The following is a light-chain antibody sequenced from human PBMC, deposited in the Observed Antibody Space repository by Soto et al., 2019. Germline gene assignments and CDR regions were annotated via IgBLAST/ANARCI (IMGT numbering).Light chain of an antibody. J-gene: IGLJ1*01. CDR2: EVS. V-gene: IGLV2-14*01. CDR3: RSYTSSTTPYI. Sequence: QPAFTPAASVSGSPGQSNTIPCTATSSDVGGYNYVSWYQQHPGKAPKLMIYEVSNRPSAVSNRFSGSKSGNPASLTISGLQAEDEADYYCRSYTSSTTPYIFGTWTRVNV. CDR1: SSDVGGYNY.